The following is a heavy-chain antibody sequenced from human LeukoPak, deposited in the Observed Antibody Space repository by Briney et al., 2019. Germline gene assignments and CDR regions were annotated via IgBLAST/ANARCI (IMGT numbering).Heavy chain of an antibody. CDR1: GGSISSYY. CDR3: AKIRGYYDSSGYFDWFDP. V-gene: IGHV4-59*01. D-gene: IGHD3-22*01. J-gene: IGHJ5*02. CDR2: IYYSGST. Sequence: SETLSLTCTVSGGSISSYYWSWIRQPPGKGLEWIGYIYYSGSTNYNPPLKSRVTISVDTSKNQFSLKLGSVTAADTAVYYCAKIRGYYDSSGYFDWFDPWGQGTLVTVSS.